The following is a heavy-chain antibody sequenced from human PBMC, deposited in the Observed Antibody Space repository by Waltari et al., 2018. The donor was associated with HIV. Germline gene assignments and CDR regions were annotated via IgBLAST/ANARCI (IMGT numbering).Heavy chain of an antibody. V-gene: IGHV4-39*01. CDR3: ARLGSGTYFSTRIDY. Sequence: QVQLKESGPGLVKPSETLSLTCTISGDSISTSSFYWGWIRQPPGKGLEWIGSIYSSTFVYYNPSLKSRVSISEDTSKNIISLTLRSVTAADAAVYFCARLGSGTYFSTRIDYWGQGIVVTVSS. J-gene: IGHJ4*02. CDR1: GDSISTSSFY. CDR2: IYSSTFV. D-gene: IGHD3-10*01.